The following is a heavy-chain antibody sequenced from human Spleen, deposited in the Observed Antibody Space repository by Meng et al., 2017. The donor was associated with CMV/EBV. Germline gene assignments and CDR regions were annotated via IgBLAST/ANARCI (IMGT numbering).Heavy chain of an antibody. V-gene: IGHV4-59*01. CDR3: ARGHSNSGSFVGYYAMDV. Sequence: SETLSLTCTVSGDSISNYYWNWIRQSPEKGMEWIGYIYYTGSTNYNPSLKSRVTISVDMSKNQFSLKMSSVTAADTAVYYCARGHSNSGSFVGYYAMDVWGQGATVTVSS. J-gene: IGHJ6*02. D-gene: IGHD1-26*01. CDR2: IYYTGST. CDR1: GDSISNYY.